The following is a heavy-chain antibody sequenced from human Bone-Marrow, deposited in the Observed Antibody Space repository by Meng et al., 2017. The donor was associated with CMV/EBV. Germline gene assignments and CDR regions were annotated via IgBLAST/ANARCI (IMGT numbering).Heavy chain of an antibody. CDR3: ARAPDFPYYFDY. J-gene: IGHJ4*02. V-gene: IGHV3-30*19. CDR2: MSFDGSNK. Sequence: GESLKISCAASGFTFSSYGMHWVRQAPGKGLEWVAVMSFDGSNKYYADSVRGLFTISRDSSKNTLYLQMNSLRPEDRAVYYCARAPDFPYYFDYWGQGTLVTVSS. CDR1: GFTFSSYG.